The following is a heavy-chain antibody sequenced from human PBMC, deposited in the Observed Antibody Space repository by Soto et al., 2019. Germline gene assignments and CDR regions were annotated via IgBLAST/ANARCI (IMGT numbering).Heavy chain of an antibody. V-gene: IGHV3-30-3*01. CDR3: ARSGYYDFWSGYYRAHYYYYGMDV. J-gene: IGHJ6*02. CDR1: GFTFSSYA. CDR2: IAYDGSKK. D-gene: IGHD3-3*01. Sequence: QVQLVESGGGVVQPGRSLRLSCAASGFTFSSYAMHWVRQAPGKGLEWVAGIAYDGSKKYYADSVKGRFTISRDNSKHPLYLQMNSLRAEDTAVYYCARSGYYDFWSGYYRAHYYYYGMDVWGQGTTVTVSS.